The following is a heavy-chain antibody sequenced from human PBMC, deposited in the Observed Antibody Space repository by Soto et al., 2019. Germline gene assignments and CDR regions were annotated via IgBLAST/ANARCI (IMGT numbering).Heavy chain of an antibody. Sequence: QVQMVQSGAEVKKPGASVKVSCKASGYTLTSYGISWVRQAPGQGLEWMGWINPNNGNTNYAQNLQGRVTMTTDTSTSTAYMELRSLRSADTAVYYCARVGLRIHAFEIWGQGTMVTVSS. V-gene: IGHV1-18*01. D-gene: IGHD4-17*01. CDR3: ARVGLRIHAFEI. J-gene: IGHJ3*02. CDR1: GYTLTSYG. CDR2: INPNNGNT.